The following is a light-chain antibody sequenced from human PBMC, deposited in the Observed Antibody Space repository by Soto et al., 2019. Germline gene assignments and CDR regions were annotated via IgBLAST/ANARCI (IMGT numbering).Light chain of an antibody. Sequence: DIQMTQSPSTLSASVGDRVTITCRASQSNSTWLAWYQQKPGKAPKVLIYDASSFESGVPSRFSGSGSGTEFTLTISSLQPDDFATYYCQQYNSYPWTFGQGTKVDIK. J-gene: IGKJ1*01. CDR1: QSNSTW. CDR3: QQYNSYPWT. CDR2: DAS. V-gene: IGKV1-5*01.